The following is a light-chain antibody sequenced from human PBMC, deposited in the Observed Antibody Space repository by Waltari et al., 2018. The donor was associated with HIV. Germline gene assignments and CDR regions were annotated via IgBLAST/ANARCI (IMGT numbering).Light chain of an antibody. CDR3: AAWDDSLIGPV. CDR1: SSNIGSNT. CDR2: SNN. Sequence: QSVLTQPPSASRTPGQRVTIPCSGSSSNIGSNTVNWYQQLPGTAPKLLIYSNNQRPSGVPDRLSGSKSGTSASLAISGLQSEDEANYYCAAWDDSLIGPVFGGGTKLTVL. J-gene: IGLJ3*02. V-gene: IGLV1-44*01.